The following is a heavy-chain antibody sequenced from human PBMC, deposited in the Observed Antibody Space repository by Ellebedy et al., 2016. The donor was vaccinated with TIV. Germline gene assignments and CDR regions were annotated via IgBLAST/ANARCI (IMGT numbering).Heavy chain of an antibody. D-gene: IGHD5-18*01. CDR3: ARNTPMAEYFDY. J-gene: IGHJ4*02. CDR2: ISAYSGNT. Sequence: AASVKVSCNASGYTFTSYGISWVRQAPGQGLEWMGWISAYSGNTNYAQKLQGRVTMTTDTSTSTAYMELRSLRSDDTAVYYCARNTPMAEYFDYWGQGTLVTVSS. CDR1: GYTFTSYG. V-gene: IGHV1-18*01.